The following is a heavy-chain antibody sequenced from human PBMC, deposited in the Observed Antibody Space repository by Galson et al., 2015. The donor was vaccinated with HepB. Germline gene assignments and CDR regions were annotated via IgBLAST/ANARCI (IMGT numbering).Heavy chain of an antibody. Sequence: SVKVSCKASGYTFTGHYIHWVRQAPGQGLEWMGWISPYNGGTKYAQKFQGRVTMTWDTSISTAYMDLRSLRSDDTALYYCARGGYSYGKFDYWGQGTLVTVSS. D-gene: IGHD5-18*01. V-gene: IGHV1-2*02. CDR2: ISPYNGGT. CDR1: GYTFTGHY. CDR3: ARGGYSYGKFDY. J-gene: IGHJ4*02.